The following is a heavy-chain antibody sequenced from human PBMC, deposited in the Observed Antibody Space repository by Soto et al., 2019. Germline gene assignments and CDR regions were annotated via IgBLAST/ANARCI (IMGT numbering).Heavy chain of an antibody. V-gene: IGHV4-34*01. CDR1: GGSFSGYY. Sequence: ETLCRTCAVYGGSFSGYYWSWIRQPPGKGLEWIGEINHGGSTNYNPSLKSRVTISVDTSKNQFSLKLSSVTAADTAVYYCARADYYDSSGYFYYFDYWGQGTLVTVSS. J-gene: IGHJ4*02. CDR2: INHGGST. CDR3: ARADYYDSSGYFYYFDY. D-gene: IGHD3-22*01.